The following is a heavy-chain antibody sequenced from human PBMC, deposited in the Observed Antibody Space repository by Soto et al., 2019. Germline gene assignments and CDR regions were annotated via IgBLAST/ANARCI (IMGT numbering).Heavy chain of an antibody. CDR2: LYADGST. V-gene: IGHV3-53*01. CDR1: GFPINVTY. CDR3: ARTAEGDTPRTHWYFDL. J-gene: IGHJ2*01. Sequence: GGSLRLSCAASGFPINVTYLSWVRQAPGKGLEWLSVLYADGSTYYIDSVKGRFRISRDNAKNTLYLQMDNLRADDTAMYFCARTAEGDTPRTHWYFDLWGRGTPVTVSS. D-gene: IGHD6-25*01.